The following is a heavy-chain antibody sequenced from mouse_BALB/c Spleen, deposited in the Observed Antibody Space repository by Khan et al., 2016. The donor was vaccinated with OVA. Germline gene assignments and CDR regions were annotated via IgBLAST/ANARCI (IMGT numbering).Heavy chain of an antibody. J-gene: IGHJ4*01. V-gene: IGHV1S56*01. CDR3: AREGLRGVAMDY. D-gene: IGHD2-4*01. Sequence: QVQLKQSGPELVKPGALVKISCKASGYTFTAYDINWVSQRPGQGLEWLGWIYPGDGSTKYNENFKGKATLTEDKSTNTAYMQLSSLTSEKSAVYFCAREGLRGVAMDYWGQGTSVSVSS. CDR1: GYTFTAYD. CDR2: IYPGDGST.